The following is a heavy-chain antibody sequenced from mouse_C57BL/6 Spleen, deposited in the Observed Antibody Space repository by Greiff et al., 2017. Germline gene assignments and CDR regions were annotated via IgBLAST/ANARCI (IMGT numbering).Heavy chain of an antibody. CDR3: ARDYDGDY. CDR1: GFNIKDDY. V-gene: IGHV14-4*01. J-gene: IGHJ2*01. D-gene: IGHD2-4*01. CDR2: IDPENGDT. Sequence: VQLQQSGAELVRPGASVKLSCTASGFNIKDDYMHWVKQRPEQGLEWLGWIDPENGDTDSASKFQGKDTITADTSSNTAYLQLSSLSSEDTAVYYCARDYDGDYWGQGTTRTVAS.